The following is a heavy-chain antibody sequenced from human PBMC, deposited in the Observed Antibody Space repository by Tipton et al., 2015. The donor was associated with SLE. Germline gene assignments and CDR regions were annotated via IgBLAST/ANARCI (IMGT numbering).Heavy chain of an antibody. D-gene: IGHD6-13*01. CDR3: ARREIAAAVYFDY. CDR1: GGSISSHY. CDR2: IYYSGST. V-gene: IGHV4-39*01. Sequence: LRLSCTVSGGSISSHYWGWIRQPPGKGLEWIGSIYYSGSTYYNPSLKSRVTISVDTSKNQFSLKLSSVTAADTAVYYCARREIAAAVYFDYWGQGTLVTVSS. J-gene: IGHJ4*02.